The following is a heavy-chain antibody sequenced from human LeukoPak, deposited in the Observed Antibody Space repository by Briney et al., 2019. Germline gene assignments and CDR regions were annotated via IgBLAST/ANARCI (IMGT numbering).Heavy chain of an antibody. V-gene: IGHV4-4*07. J-gene: IGHJ4*02. CDR3: ARGYYDSSGYDVGCFDY. CDR1: GGSISSYY. CDR2: IYTSGST. D-gene: IGHD3-22*01. Sequence: PSETLSLTCTVSGGSISSYYWSWIRQPAGKGLEWIGRIYTSGSTNYNPSLKSRVTMSVDTSKNQFSLKLSSVTAADTAVYYCARGYYDSSGYDVGCFDYWGQGTLVTVSS.